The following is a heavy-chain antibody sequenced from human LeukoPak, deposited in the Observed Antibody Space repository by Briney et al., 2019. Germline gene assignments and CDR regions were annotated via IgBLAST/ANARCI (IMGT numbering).Heavy chain of an antibody. V-gene: IGHV1-69*13. CDR1: GGTFSSYA. CDR2: IIPIFGTA. J-gene: IGHJ4*02. CDR3: ARDQGHYYDSSGYYDTSPDY. D-gene: IGHD3-22*01. Sequence: SVKVSFKASGGTFSSYAISWVRQAPGQGLEWMGGIIPIFGTANYAQKFQGRVTITADESTSTAYMELSSLRSEDTAVYYCARDQGHYYDSSGYYDTSPDYWGQGTLVTVSS.